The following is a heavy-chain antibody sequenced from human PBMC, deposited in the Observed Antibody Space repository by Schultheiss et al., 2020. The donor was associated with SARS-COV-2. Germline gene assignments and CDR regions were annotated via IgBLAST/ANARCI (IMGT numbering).Heavy chain of an antibody. J-gene: IGHJ3*02. D-gene: IGHD5-12*01. CDR2: IYSGGST. Sequence: GGSLRLSCTASGFTFGDYAMSWVRQAPGKGLEWVSVIYSGGSTYYADSVKGRFTISRDNSKNTLYLQMNSLRAEDTAVYYCARDRYGGYVIWGQGTMVTVSS. CDR3: ARDRYGGYVI. CDR1: GFTFGDYA. V-gene: IGHV3-66*01.